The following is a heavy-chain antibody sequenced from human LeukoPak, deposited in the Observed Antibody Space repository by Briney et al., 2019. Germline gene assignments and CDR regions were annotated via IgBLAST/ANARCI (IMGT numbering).Heavy chain of an antibody. CDR1: GFTFSSYS. D-gene: IGHD3-10*01. Sequence: GSLRLSCAASGFTFSSYSMNWVRQAPGKGLEWVSYISSASNTIYYADSVKGRFTISRDNAKNSLYLQMNSLRAEDTAMYYCARDGWFGDYNWFDPWGQGTLVTVSS. J-gene: IGHJ5*02. CDR2: ISSASNTI. V-gene: IGHV3-48*01. CDR3: ARDGWFGDYNWFDP.